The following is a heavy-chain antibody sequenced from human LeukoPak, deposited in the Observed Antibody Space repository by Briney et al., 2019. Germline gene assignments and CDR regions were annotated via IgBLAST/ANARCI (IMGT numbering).Heavy chain of an antibody. D-gene: IGHD2/OR15-2a*01. CDR2: ISSSSSSYI. V-gene: IGHV3-21*01. Sequence: PGGPLRLSCAASGFTFSSYSMNWVRQAPGKGLEWVSSISSSSSSYIYYADSVKGRFTISRDNAKNSLYLQMNSLRAEDTAVYYCASSATLGAFDIWGQGTMVTVSS. CDR3: ASSATLGAFDI. J-gene: IGHJ3*02. CDR1: GFTFSSYS.